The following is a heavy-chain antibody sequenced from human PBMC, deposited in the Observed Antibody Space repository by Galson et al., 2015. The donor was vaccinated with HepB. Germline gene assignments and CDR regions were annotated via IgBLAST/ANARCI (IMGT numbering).Heavy chain of an antibody. J-gene: IGHJ3*02. Sequence: QSGAEVKKPGESLKISCKGSGYNFGTYWISWVRQMPGKGLEWMGRIDPSDSYTNYSPSFQGQVTISADKSISTASLQWSSLKASDTAIYYCARVGYCSGGSCYGAFDIWGQGTMVTVSS. CDR1: GYNFGTYW. CDR3: ARVGYCSGGSCYGAFDI. V-gene: IGHV5-10-1*04. D-gene: IGHD2-15*01. CDR2: IDPSDSYT.